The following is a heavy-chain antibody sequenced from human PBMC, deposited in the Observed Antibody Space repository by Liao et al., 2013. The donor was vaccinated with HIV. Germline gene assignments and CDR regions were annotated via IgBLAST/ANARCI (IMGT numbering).Heavy chain of an antibody. Sequence: QVQLQESGPGLVKPSETLSLTCTVSGVSMSTFCLTWIRHPAGKELEWIGRVCSSGTTNYNPSLKSRLTMSVDTSKNQFSLKLNSVTAADTALYYCARESGFGVVSSPRGFFDLWGRGTLVTVSS. CDR2: VCSSGTT. V-gene: IGHV4-4*07. CDR1: GVSMSTFC. J-gene: IGHJ2*01. D-gene: IGHD3-3*01. CDR3: ARESGFGVVSSPRGFFDL.